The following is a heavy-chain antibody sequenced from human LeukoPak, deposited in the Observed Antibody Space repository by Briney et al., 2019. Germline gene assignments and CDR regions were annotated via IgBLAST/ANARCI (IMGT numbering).Heavy chain of an antibody. J-gene: IGHJ6*03. CDR3: ARLYSYYYMDV. Sequence: SETLSLTCTVSGGSISSYYWSWIRQPPGKGLEWIGYIYTSGSTNYNPSLKSRVTISVDTSKNQSSLKLSSVTAADTAVYYCARLYSYYYMDVWGKGTTVTVSS. V-gene: IGHV4-4*09. CDR2: IYTSGST. CDR1: GGSISSYY.